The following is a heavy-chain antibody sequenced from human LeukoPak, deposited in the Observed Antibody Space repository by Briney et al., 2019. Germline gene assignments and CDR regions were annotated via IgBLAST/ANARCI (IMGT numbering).Heavy chain of an antibody. V-gene: IGHV4-59*08. CDR1: GGSISSYY. CDR3: AKGSSGIAVAGLIFDY. D-gene: IGHD6-19*01. CDR2: IYYSGST. Sequence: PSETLSLTCTVSGGSISSYYWSWIRQPPGKGLEWIGYIYYSGSTNYNPSLKSRVTISVDTSKNQFSLKLSSVTAADTAVYYCAKGSSGIAVAGLIFDYWGQGTLVTVSS. J-gene: IGHJ4*02.